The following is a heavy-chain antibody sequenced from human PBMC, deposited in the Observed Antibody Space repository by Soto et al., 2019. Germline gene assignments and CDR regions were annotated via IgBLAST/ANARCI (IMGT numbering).Heavy chain of an antibody. D-gene: IGHD3-10*01. J-gene: IGHJ4*02. Sequence: PGGSLRLSCAASGFTFSSYAMHWVRQAPGKGLEWVSKISGDATLTYYSDSVKGRFTVSRDNAKKALYLQMNSLRAEDTAVYYCASDPYYYASGFWGQGTLVTVSS. CDR2: ISGDATLT. CDR1: GFTFSSYA. CDR3: ASDPYYYASGF. V-gene: IGHV3-48*04.